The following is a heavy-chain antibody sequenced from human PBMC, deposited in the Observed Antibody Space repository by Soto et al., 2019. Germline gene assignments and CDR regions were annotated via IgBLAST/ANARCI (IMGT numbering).Heavy chain of an antibody. J-gene: IGHJ4*02. Sequence: SETLSLTYAVTGGSISSYYWGWIRQPPGKGLEWMGYISYSGSTNYNPSLKSRVTISSDTTKNQLSLKLTSVTAADTAVYHCARGYATSWYTYYFDYWGQGALVTVSS. CDR3: ARGYATSWYTYYFDY. D-gene: IGHD6-13*01. CDR2: ISYSGST. CDR1: GGSISSYY. V-gene: IGHV4-59*08.